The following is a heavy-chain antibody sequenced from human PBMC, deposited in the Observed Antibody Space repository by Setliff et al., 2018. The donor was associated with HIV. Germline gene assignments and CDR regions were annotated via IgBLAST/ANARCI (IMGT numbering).Heavy chain of an antibody. CDR3: ATLDHSGGNFLAY. CDR1: GGSISSYY. Sequence: SETLSLTCTVSGGSISSYYWSWIRQPPGKRLEWIGNIYSSGSTNYNPSLKSRVTISLDTSKEQFSLELSSATAADTAVYYCATLDHSGGNFLAYWGQGSLVTVSS. D-gene: IGHD2-21*02. CDR2: IYSSGST. J-gene: IGHJ4*02. V-gene: IGHV4-4*09.